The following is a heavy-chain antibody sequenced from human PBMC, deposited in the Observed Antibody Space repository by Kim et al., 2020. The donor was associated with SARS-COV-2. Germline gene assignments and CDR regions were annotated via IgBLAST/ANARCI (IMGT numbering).Heavy chain of an antibody. Sequence: GGSLRLSCAASGFSFSDYYMSWIRQAPGKGLEWVSHISDSGSTIYYADFVKGRFTISRDNAKNSLYLRMNSLRVEDTAVYYCARETRENSFDIWGQGTMVTVSS. CDR1: GFSFSDYY. CDR2: ISDSGSTI. CDR3: ARETRENSFDI. V-gene: IGHV3-11*04. J-gene: IGHJ3*02.